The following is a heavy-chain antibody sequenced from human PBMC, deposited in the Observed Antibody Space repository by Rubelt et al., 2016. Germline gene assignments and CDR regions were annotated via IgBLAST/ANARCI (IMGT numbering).Heavy chain of an antibody. Sequence: YADSVKGRFTISRDNSKNTLYLQMNSLRAEDTAVYYCARDFRDLLIGHGVTTFEDEYYYYYMDVWGKGTTVTVSS. V-gene: IGHV3-66*01. D-gene: IGHD4-17*01. J-gene: IGHJ6*03. CDR3: ARDFRDLLIGHGVTTFEDEYYYYYMDV.